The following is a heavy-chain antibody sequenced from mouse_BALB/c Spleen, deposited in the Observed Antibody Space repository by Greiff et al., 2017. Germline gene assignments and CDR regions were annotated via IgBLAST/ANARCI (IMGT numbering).Heavy chain of an antibody. CDR1: GFTFSSYT. V-gene: IGHV5-6-4*01. J-gene: IGHJ2*01. CDR3: TRFYDGYYFDD. CDR2: ISSGGSYT. D-gene: IGHD2-3*01. Sequence: EVQLVESGGGLVKPGGSLKLSCAASGFTFSSYTMSWVRQTPEKRLEWVATISSGGSYTYYPDSVKGRFTISRDNAKNTLYLQMSSLKSEDTAMYYCTRFYDGYYFDDWGQGTTLTVSS.